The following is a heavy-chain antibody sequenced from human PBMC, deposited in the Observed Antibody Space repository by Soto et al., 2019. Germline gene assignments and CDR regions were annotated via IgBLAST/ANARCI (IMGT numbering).Heavy chain of an antibody. CDR3: ARGGSEGGLDV. CDR1: GGSISSYY. D-gene: IGHD3-10*01. CDR2: LYYSGNT. J-gene: IGHJ6*02. V-gene: IGHV4-59*01. Sequence: SETLSLTCTVSGGSISSYYWSWLRQAPGKGLEWIGYLYYSGNTNYNPSLKSRVTMSVDTSKNHFYLTLTSATAADTAVYFCARGGSEGGLDVWGQGTTVTVSS.